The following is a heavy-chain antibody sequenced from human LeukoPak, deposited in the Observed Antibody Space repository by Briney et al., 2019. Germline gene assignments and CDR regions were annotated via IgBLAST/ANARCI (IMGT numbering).Heavy chain of an antibody. CDR2: IRSKTYGATT. J-gene: IGHJ4*02. CDR1: GFTFSSYA. D-gene: IGHD6-25*01. CDR3: ARHKAAAITYFDH. Sequence: GGSLRLSCAASGFTFSSYAMSWVRQAPGKGLEWVGFIRSKTYGATTEYATSVKGRFTISRDDSKSIAYLQMNGLETEDTAFYYCARHKAAAITYFDHWGQGTLVTVSS. V-gene: IGHV3-49*04.